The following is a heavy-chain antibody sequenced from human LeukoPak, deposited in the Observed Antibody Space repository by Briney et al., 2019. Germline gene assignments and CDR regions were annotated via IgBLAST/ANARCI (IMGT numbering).Heavy chain of an antibody. D-gene: IGHD3-22*01. V-gene: IGHV1-69*13. CDR1: GGTFSSYA. CDR3: AREGPVGSGYYFDH. Sequence: ASVKVSCKASGGTFSSYAISWVRQAPGQGLEWMGGIIPIFGTANYAQKFQGRVTITADESTSTAYMELSSLRSEDTAVYYCAREGPVGSGYYFDHWGQGTLVTVSS. J-gene: IGHJ4*02. CDR2: IIPIFGTA.